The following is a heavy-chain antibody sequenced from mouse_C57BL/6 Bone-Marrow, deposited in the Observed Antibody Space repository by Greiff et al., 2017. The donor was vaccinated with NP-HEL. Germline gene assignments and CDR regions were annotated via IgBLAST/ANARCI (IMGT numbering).Heavy chain of an antibody. V-gene: IGHV7-3*01. J-gene: IGHJ2*01. D-gene: IGHD2-5*01. Sequence: EVKLMESGGGLVQPGGSLSLSCAASGFTFTDYYMSWVRQPPGKALEWLGFIRNKANGYTTEYSASVKGRFTISRDNSQSILYLQMNALRAEDSATYYCARRDSNYPFDYWGQGTTLTVSS. CDR2: IRNKANGYTT. CDR1: GFTFTDYY. CDR3: ARRDSNYPFDY.